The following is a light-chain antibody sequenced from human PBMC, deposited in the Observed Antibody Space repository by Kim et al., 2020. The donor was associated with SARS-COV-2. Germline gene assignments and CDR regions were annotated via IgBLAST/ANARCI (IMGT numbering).Light chain of an antibody. Sequence: EIVMTQSPATLSVSPGERATLSCRASHSVSSNLAWYQQKPGQAPRLLIYGASTRATGIPARFSGSGSGTEFTLTISSLQSEDFAVYYCQQYNNWPQTFGQGTKLEI. CDR3: QQYNNWPQT. CDR2: GAS. J-gene: IGKJ2*01. V-gene: IGKV3-15*01. CDR1: HSVSSN.